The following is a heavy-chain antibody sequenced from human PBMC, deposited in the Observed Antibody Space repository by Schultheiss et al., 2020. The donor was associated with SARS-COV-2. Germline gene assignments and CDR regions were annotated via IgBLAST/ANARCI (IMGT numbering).Heavy chain of an antibody. CDR3: ARDSGGDFDY. V-gene: IGHV3-23*01. CDR1: GFTFSSYA. CDR2: ISGSGGST. D-gene: IGHD2-15*01. J-gene: IGHJ4*02. Sequence: GGSLRLSCAASGFTFSSYAMSWVRQAPGKGLEWVSAISGSGGSTYYADSVKGRFTISRDNSKNTLYLQMHSLRAEDTAVYYCARDSGGDFDYWGQGTLVTVSS.